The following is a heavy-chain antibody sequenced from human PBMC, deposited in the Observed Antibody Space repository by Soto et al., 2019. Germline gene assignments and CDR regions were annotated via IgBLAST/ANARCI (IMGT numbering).Heavy chain of an antibody. CDR1: GGSFSDYY. CDR3: ARGRVGATNWNWFDP. D-gene: IGHD1-26*01. J-gene: IGHJ5*02. V-gene: IGHV4-34*01. Sequence: QVHLQQWGAGLLKPSETLSLTCAVYGGSFSDYYWNWIRQPPGKGLEWIGEINHSGSTNYNPSLKSRVTISVDTSKNHFSLKLNSVTAADTAVYSCARGRVGATNWNWFDPWGQGTLVTVSS. CDR2: INHSGST.